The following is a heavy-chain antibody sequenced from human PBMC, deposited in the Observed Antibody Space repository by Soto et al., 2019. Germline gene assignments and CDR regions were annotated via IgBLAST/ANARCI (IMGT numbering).Heavy chain of an antibody. D-gene: IGHD3-9*01. Sequence: PGETLKISWKGSGYSFTSYWIGWVRQMPGKGLEWMGIIYPGDSDTRYSPSFQGQVTISADKSISTAYLQWSSLKASDTAMYYCARMRSRFDELSDSSGMDVWGQGTTVTVSS. V-gene: IGHV5-51*01. CDR3: ARMRSRFDELSDSSGMDV. CDR2: IYPGDSDT. J-gene: IGHJ6*02. CDR1: GYSFTSYW.